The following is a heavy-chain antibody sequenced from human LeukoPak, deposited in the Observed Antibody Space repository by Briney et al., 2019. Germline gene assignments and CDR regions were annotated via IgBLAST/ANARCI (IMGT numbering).Heavy chain of an antibody. CDR1: GGSISSGDYY. CDR3: ARGVTVTTSDAFDI. V-gene: IGHV4-30-4*01. J-gene: IGHJ3*02. Sequence: SQTLSLTCTVSGGSISSGDYYWSWIRQPPGKGLEWIGYIYYSGSTYYNPSLKSRVTISVDTSKNQFSLKLSSVTAADTAVCYCARGVTVTTSDAFDIWGQGTMVTVSS. CDR2: IYYSGST. D-gene: IGHD4-17*01.